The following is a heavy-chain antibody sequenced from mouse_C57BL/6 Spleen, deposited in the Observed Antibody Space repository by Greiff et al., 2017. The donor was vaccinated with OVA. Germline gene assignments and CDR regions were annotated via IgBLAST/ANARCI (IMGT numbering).Heavy chain of an antibody. CDR3: ARRGYGDAMDY. J-gene: IGHJ4*01. Sequence: LQASGAELVKPGASVKLSCKASGYTFTSYWMHWVKQRPGRGLEWIGRIDPYSGGTKYNEKFKSKATMTVDKPSSTAYMQRSSLTAEDAAVDYCARRGYGDAMDYWGQGTSVTVSA. V-gene: IGHV1-72*01. D-gene: IGHD1-1*01. CDR1: GYTFTSYW. CDR2: IDPYSGGT.